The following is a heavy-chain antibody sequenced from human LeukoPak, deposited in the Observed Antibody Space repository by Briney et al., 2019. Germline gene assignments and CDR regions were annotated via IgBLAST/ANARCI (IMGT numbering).Heavy chain of an antibody. CDR3: TRDLGVDTTMIFFDY. CDR1: GYTFSSFG. V-gene: IGHV1-18*01. CDR2: SSAYNGNT. Sequence: RASVKLSCKASGYTFSSFGISWVRQAPGQGLEWMGWSSAYNGNTNYAQKFQGRVTMTTDTSTSTAYMEVRSLRSDDTAVYYCTRDLGVDTTMIFFDYWGQGSLVTVSS. D-gene: IGHD5-18*01. J-gene: IGHJ4*02.